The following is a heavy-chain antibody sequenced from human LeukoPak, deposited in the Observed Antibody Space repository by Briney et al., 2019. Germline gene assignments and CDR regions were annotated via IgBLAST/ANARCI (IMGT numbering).Heavy chain of an antibody. CDR3: ARAGQGYYYDTSAYYYDY. Sequence: ASVKVSCKASGYTFTSYGISWVRQAPGQGLEWMGWINAYNGNTNYAQKLQGRVTMTTDTSTSTAYMELRSLRSDDTAVYFCARAGQGYYYDTSAYYYDYWGQGTLVTVSS. CDR1: GYTFTSYG. V-gene: IGHV1-18*01. D-gene: IGHD3-22*01. CDR2: INAYNGNT. J-gene: IGHJ4*02.